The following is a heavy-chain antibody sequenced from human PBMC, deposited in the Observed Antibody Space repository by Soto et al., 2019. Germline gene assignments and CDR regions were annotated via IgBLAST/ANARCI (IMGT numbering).Heavy chain of an antibody. J-gene: IGHJ4*02. CDR1: GFTFSSYA. V-gene: IGHV3-30-3*01. CDR3: ARDPHYDFWSGYYFDY. CDR2: ISYDGSNK. Sequence: PGGSLRLSCAASGFTFSSYAMHWVRQAPGKGLEWVAVISYDGSNKYYADSVKGRFTISRDNSKNTLYLQMNSLRAEDTAVYYCARDPHYDFWSGYYFDYWGRGTLVTVSS. D-gene: IGHD3-3*01.